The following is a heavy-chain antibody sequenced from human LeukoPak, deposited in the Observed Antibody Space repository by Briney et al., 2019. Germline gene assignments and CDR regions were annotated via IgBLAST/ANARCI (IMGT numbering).Heavy chain of an antibody. CDR3: ARVITIGYYMDV. Sequence: SETLSLTCTVSGGSISSYYWSWIRQPPGKGLEWIGYIYYSGSTNYNPSLKSRVTISVDTSKNQFSPKLSSVTAADTAVYYCARVITIGYYMDVWGKGTTVTVSS. D-gene: IGHD1-20*01. J-gene: IGHJ6*03. CDR1: GGSISSYY. CDR2: IYYSGST. V-gene: IGHV4-59*01.